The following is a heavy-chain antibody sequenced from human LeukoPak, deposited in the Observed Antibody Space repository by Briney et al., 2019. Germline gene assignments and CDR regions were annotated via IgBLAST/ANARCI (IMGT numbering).Heavy chain of an antibody. Sequence: GGSLRLSCAASGFTFSTYEMIWVRQAPGKGLEWVSSISGGGDSTYYADSVKGRFTISRDNSKNTLYLQMNSLRADDTAVYHCARDSGSYLQPTDYWGQGTLVTVSS. V-gene: IGHV3-23*01. D-gene: IGHD1-26*01. J-gene: IGHJ4*02. CDR3: ARDSGSYLQPTDY. CDR2: ISGGGDST. CDR1: GFTFSTYE.